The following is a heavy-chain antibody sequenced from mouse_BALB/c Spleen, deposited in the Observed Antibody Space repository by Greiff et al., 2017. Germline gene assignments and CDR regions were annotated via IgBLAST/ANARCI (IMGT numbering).Heavy chain of an antibody. CDR3: ARSDDYDDWYFDV. D-gene: IGHD2-4*01. V-gene: IGHV1S137*01. Sequence: QVQLQQSGAELVRPGVSVKISCKGSGYTFTDYAMHWVKQSHAKSLEWIGVISTYYGDASYNQKFKGKATMTVDKSSSTAYMELARLTSEDSAIYYGARSDDYDDWYFDVWGAGTTVTVSS. CDR1: GYTFTDYA. CDR2: ISTYYGDA. J-gene: IGHJ1*01.